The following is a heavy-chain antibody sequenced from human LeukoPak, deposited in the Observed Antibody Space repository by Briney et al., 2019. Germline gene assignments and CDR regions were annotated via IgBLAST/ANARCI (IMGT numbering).Heavy chain of an antibody. CDR3: AKVGAATKYYFDY. CDR2: IKQDGSEK. CDR1: GFTFSSYW. J-gene: IGHJ4*02. Sequence: PGGSLRLSCAASGFTFSSYWMTWVRQAPGKGLEWVANIKQDGSEKYYVESVKGRFTISRDNAKNSLNLQMNSLRAEDTAVYYCAKVGAATKYYFDYWGQGTLVTVSS. V-gene: IGHV3-7*05. D-gene: IGHD5-24*01.